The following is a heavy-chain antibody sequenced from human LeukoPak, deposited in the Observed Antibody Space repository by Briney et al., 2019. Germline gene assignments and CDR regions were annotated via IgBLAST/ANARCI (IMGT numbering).Heavy chain of an antibody. D-gene: IGHD6-13*01. CDR2: ISGSGGST. V-gene: IGHV3-23*01. CDR3: AKFVAGAGTGAIDY. CDR1: GFTFSSYA. Sequence: AGGSLRLSCAASGFTFSSYAMSWVRQAPGKGLEWVSSISGSGGSTYYADSVRGQFAISRDNSKNTVYLQMNSLRAEDTAVYYCAKFVAGAGTGAIDYWGQGTLVTVSS. J-gene: IGHJ4*02.